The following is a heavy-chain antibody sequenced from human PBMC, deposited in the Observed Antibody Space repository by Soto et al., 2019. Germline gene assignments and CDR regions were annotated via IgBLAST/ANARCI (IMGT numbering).Heavy chain of an antibody. D-gene: IGHD6-19*01. CDR1: GGTFSSYA. CDR3: ARAAQLEPLVIGWYDY. Sequence: QVQLVQSGAEVKKPGSSVKVSCKASGGTFSSYAISWVRQAPGQGLEWMGGIIPICGTANYAQKFQGRVTITADESTRTAYMELSSLRSEDTAVYYCARAAQLEPLVIGWYDYWGQGTLVTVSS. CDR2: IIPICGTA. V-gene: IGHV1-69*01. J-gene: IGHJ4*02.